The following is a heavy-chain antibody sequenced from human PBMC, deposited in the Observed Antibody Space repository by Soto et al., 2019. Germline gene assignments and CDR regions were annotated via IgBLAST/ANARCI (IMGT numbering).Heavy chain of an antibody. CDR1: GGSISSSSYY. V-gene: IGHV4-39*01. CDR3: ARFRSLHFDP. CDR2: IYYSGST. J-gene: IGHJ5*02. Sequence: PSETLSLTCTVSGGSISSSSYYWGWIRQPPGKGLEWIGSIYYSGSTYYNPSLKSRVTISVDTSKNHFSLKLSSVTAADTAVYYCARFRSLHFDPWGQGTLVTVSS. D-gene: IGHD3-10*01.